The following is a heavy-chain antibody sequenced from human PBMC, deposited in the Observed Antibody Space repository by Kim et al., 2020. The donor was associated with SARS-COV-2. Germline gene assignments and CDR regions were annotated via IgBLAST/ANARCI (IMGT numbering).Heavy chain of an antibody. J-gene: IGHJ4*02. Sequence: SETLSLTCTVSSDSISAYYWRWIRQLPGKGLEWIGYIFYSGSTNYNPSLKSRVTISWDTSRNQFSLDLTSVTDADTAVYYCARSEGRASWHQFDYWGQGILVTVSS. CDR2: IFYSGST. CDR1: SDSISAYY. V-gene: IGHV4-59*01. CDR3: ARSEGRASWHQFDY.